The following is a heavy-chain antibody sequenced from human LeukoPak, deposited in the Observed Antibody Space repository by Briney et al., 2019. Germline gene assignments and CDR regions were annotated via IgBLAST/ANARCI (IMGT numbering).Heavy chain of an antibody. D-gene: IGHD6-6*01. CDR2: INEDGGEE. J-gene: IGHJ4*02. V-gene: IGHV3-7*03. CDR3: AKDLRYSSSTYFDY. CDR1: GFIFSAYW. Sequence: GGSLRLSCVGSGFIFSAYWMAWVRQAPGKGPEWVANINEDGGEERYVDSVRGRFTISRDNTKNSLSLQMNSLRAEDTAVYYCAKDLRYSSSTYFDYWGQGTLVAVSS.